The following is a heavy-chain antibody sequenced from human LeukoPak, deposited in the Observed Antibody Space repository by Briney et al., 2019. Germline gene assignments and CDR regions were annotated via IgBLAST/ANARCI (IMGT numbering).Heavy chain of an antibody. CDR3: ATQDLVVPDY. D-gene: IGHD2-15*01. V-gene: IGHV3-48*03. CDR2: ISSSGSTI. Sequence: PGGSLRLSCAASGFTFSSYEMNWVRQAPGKGLEWVSYISSSGSTIYYADSVKGRFTISRDNAKNSLYLQMNSLRAEDTAVYYCATQDLVVPDYWGQGTLVTVSS. J-gene: IGHJ4*02. CDR1: GFTFSSYE.